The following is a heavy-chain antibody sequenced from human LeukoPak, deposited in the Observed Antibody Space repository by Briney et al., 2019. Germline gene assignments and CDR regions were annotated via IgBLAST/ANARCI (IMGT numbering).Heavy chain of an antibody. CDR1: GLTVSSNY. D-gene: IGHD5-18*01. CDR3: ARVGSGNTYGYADY. J-gene: IGHJ4*02. Sequence: GGSLRRSCAAAGLTVSSNYMTWVRQAPGKGLEWVSVFYNGINTYYADSVKGRFTTSRDNSKNTLYLQMNSLRVEDTAVYFCARVGSGNTYGYADYWGQGTLVTVSS. V-gene: IGHV3-66*01. CDR2: FYNGINT.